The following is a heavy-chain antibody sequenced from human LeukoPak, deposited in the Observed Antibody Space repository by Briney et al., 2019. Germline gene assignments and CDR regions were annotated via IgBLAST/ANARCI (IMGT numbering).Heavy chain of an antibody. CDR3: ARTGSPWYFFDY. D-gene: IGHD1-1*01. Sequence: GGSLRPSCAASGFTFSTYAMSWVRQAPGKGLEWVSAISGSGGTTYYADSVKGRFTISRDNSKSTLFLQINSLRVEDTAVYYCARTGSPWYFFDYWGQGTLVTVSS. CDR2: ISGSGGTT. CDR1: GFTFSTYA. J-gene: IGHJ4*02. V-gene: IGHV3-23*01.